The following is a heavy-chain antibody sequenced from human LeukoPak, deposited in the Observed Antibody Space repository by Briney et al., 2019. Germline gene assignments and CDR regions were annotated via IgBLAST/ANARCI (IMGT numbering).Heavy chain of an antibody. Sequence: SETLSLTCAVYDGSFTGYYWAWIRQPPGKGLEWIGEINHAGTTNYNPSLKSRVTISVDTSKNQFSLSLNSVTAADTAIYYCAREFWGSSWVFDYWGQGTLVTVSS. D-gene: IGHD6-13*01. V-gene: IGHV4-34*01. CDR3: AREFWGSSWVFDY. J-gene: IGHJ4*02. CDR2: INHAGTT. CDR1: DGSFTGYY.